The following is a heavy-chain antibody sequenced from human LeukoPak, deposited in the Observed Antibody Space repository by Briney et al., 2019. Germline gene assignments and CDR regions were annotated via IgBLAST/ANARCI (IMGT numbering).Heavy chain of an antibody. CDR2: IVVGSGNT. CDR3: AAGLQYDFWSGYYFWFGP. V-gene: IGHV1-58*01. J-gene: IGHJ5*02. D-gene: IGHD3-3*01. CDR1: GFTFTTST. Sequence: GASVKVSCKASGFTFTTSTVQWVRQARGQRLEWIGWIVVGSGNTDYAQKFQERVTITRDMSTSTAYMELSSLRSEDTAVYYCAAGLQYDFWSGYYFWFGPWGQGTLVTVSS.